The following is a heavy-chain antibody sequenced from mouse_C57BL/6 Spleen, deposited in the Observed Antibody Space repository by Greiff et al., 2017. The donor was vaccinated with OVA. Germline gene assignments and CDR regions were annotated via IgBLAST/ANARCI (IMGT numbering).Heavy chain of an antibody. J-gene: IGHJ2*01. CDR1: GYTFTSYG. V-gene: IGHV1-81*01. Sequence: VKLMESGAELARPGASVQLSCKASGYTFTSYGISWVKQRTGQGLEWIGEIYPRSGNTYYNEKFKGKATLTADKSSSTAYMELRSLTSEDSAVYFCARAVATDYFDYWGQGTTLTVSS. D-gene: IGHD1-1*02. CDR2: IYPRSGNT. CDR3: ARAVATDYFDY.